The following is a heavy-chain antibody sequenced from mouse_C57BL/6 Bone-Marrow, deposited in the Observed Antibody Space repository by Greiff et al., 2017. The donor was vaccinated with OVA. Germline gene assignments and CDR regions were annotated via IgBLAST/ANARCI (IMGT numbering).Heavy chain of an antibody. J-gene: IGHJ3*01. V-gene: IGHV1-52*01. CDR3: ARRASTVVSPGFAY. CDR1: GYTFTSYW. Sequence: VQLQQSGAELVRPGSSVKLSCKASGYTFTSYWMHWVKQRPIQGLEWIGNIDPSDSETHYNQKFKDKATLTVDKSSSTAYMQLSSLTSEDSAVYYCARRASTVVSPGFAYWGQGTLVTVSA. CDR2: IDPSDSET. D-gene: IGHD1-1*01.